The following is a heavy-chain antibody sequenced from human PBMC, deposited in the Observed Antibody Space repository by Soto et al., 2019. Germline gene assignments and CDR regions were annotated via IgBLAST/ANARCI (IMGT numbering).Heavy chain of an antibody. V-gene: IGHV3-23*01. Sequence: GXXRLSCAASGFTFSSCAMSWVRQAPGKGVRWVSVVCXGGGRXYSADSVKGRXXISREYSXXTLYLQMNSLRAEDTAVYFCARQRSYNSGFFDYWSQGTLVTVYS. CDR2: VCXGGGRX. J-gene: IGHJ4*02. D-gene: IGHD6-19*01. CDR3: ARQRSYNSGFFDY. CDR1: GFTFSSCA.